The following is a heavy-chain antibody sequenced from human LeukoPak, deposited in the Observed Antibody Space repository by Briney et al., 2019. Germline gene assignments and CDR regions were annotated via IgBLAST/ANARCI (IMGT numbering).Heavy chain of an antibody. V-gene: IGHV3-11*04. Sequence: GGSLRLSCAASGFTFSDYYMSWIRQAPGKGLEWVSYISHRVSDVQYADSVKGRFTISRDNAKNSLYLQMNSLRAEDTAVYYCAREAAESYGMDVWGQGTTVTVSS. CDR3: AREAAESYGMDV. J-gene: IGHJ6*02. CDR1: GFTFSDYY. CDR2: ISHRVSDV. D-gene: IGHD3-10*01.